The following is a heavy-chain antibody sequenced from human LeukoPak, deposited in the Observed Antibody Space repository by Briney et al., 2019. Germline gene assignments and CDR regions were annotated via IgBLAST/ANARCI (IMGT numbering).Heavy chain of an antibody. CDR1: GYTFTSYG. D-gene: IGHD3-22*01. CDR2: LSAYNGNT. CDR3: ARDLVPPNYYDSSGYYPNFDY. Sequence: ASVKVSXKASGYTFTSYGISWVRQAPGQGLEWMGWLSAYNGNTNYAQKLQGRVTMTTDTSTSTAYMELRSLRSDDTAVYYCARDLVPPNYYDSSGYYPNFDYWGREPWSPSPQ. J-gene: IGHJ4*02. V-gene: IGHV1-18*01.